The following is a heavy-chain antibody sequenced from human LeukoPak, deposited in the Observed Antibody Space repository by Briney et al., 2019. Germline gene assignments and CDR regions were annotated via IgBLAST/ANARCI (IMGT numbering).Heavy chain of an antibody. CDR3: ANTDCYGSGSYYNGDY. J-gene: IGHJ4*02. CDR1: GFTFNNFA. CDR2: LSGSGRGT. D-gene: IGHD3-10*01. Sequence: TGGSLRLSCVASGFTFNNFAMSWVRQAPGKGLEWVSTLSGSGRGTNYADSVKGRFIISRDNSKKTLSLQMSSLRAEDTAAYYCANTDCYGSGSYYNGDYWGQGTLVTVSS. V-gene: IGHV3-23*01.